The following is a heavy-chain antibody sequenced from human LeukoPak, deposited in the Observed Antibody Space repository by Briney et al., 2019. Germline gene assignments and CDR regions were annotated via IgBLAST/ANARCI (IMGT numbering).Heavy chain of an antibody. CDR2: TYYRSKWNN. CDR1: GDSVSTNSAT. CDR3: ARLVGASWFDS. Sequence: SQTLSLTCAISGDSVSTNSATWTWLRQSPSRGLEWLGRTYYRSKWNNDYAVSMKSRITINPDTSKNQFSLQLNSVTPEDTAVYYCARLVGASWFDSWGQGTLVTVSA. V-gene: IGHV6-1*01. J-gene: IGHJ5*01. D-gene: IGHD1-26*01.